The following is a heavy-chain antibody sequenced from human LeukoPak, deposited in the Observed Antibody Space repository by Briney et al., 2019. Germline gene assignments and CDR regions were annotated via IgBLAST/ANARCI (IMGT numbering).Heavy chain of an antibody. CDR1: GFTFSNYW. CDR2: IKQDGTQK. J-gene: IGHJ5*02. D-gene: IGHD2-21*02. V-gene: IGHV3-7*05. Sequence: GGSLRLSCAASGFTFSNYWMSWVRQAPGKGLEWVADIKQDGTQKYYVDSVEGRFTISRDNAKNSLYLQVNSLRVEDTAVYYCARQVRGDGRGGFDPWGPGTLVTVSS. CDR3: ARQVRGDGRGGFDP.